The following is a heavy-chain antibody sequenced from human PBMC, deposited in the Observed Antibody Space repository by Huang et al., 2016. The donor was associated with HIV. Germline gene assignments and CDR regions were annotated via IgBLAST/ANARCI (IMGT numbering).Heavy chain of an antibody. Sequence: VESGGRLVQPGGSIRLSCVGSNFRFGAYWMSWVRQPPGKGMEWGANIRKDESEKYYVDSVKGRFNISRDKAKKVVFLEMNNVRVEDTATYFCATKTAGMDIWGQGTTVTVS. V-gene: IGHV3-7*03. J-gene: IGHJ6*02. CDR1: NFRFGAYW. CDR2: IRKDESEK. D-gene: IGHD1-7*01. CDR3: ATKTAGMDI.